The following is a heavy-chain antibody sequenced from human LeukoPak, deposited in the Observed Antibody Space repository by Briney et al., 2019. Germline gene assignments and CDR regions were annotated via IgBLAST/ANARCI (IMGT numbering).Heavy chain of an antibody. V-gene: IGHV4-30-2*03. CDR2: IYYSGST. D-gene: IGHD3-9*01. CDR1: GGSISSGGYS. J-gene: IGHJ4*02. Sequence: SQTLSLTCAVSGGSISSGGYSWSWIRQPPGKGLEWIGSIYYSGSTYYNPSLKSRVAISVDTSKNQFSLKLSSVTAADTAVYYCARHTKYYDILSGGHFDYWGQGTLVTVSS. CDR3: ARHTKYYDILSGGHFDY.